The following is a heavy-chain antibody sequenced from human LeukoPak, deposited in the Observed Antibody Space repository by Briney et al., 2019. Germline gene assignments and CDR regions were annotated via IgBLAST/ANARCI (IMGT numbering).Heavy chain of an antibody. CDR1: GDSVPSNIVA. CDR3: ARHRYRETYEGPYDY. Sequence: SETLSLTCAISGDSVPSNIVAWNWMRQSPSIGLVWLWRTYYRFMWFNYYAVSVKSRMTINPDTSKNQFSLQLNSGTPGDTAVYYCARHRYRETYEGPYDYWGQGTLVTVSS. CDR2: TYYRFMWFN. J-gene: IGHJ4*02. D-gene: IGHD1-26*01. V-gene: IGHV6-1*01.